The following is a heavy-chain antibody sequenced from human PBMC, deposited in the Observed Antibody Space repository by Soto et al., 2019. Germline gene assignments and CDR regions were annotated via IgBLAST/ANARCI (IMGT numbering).Heavy chain of an antibody. D-gene: IGHD3-22*01. J-gene: IGHJ5*02. CDR3: ARDFYYSSNWFDH. Sequence: SVEVSCKGPGYTFTSYAMHWVRQAPGQRLEWMGWINAGNGNTKYSQKFQGRVTITRDTSASTAYMELSRQRSEDTAVYYCARDFYYSSNWFDHRRQGTLVTVSS. V-gene: IGHV1-3*01. CDR1: GYTFTSYA. CDR2: INAGNGNT.